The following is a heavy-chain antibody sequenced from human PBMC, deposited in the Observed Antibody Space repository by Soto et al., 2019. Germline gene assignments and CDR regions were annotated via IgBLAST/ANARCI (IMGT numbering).Heavy chain of an antibody. V-gene: IGHV1-2*04. D-gene: IGHD3-16*01. CDR2: INPKNGAT. CDR1: GYSFTGYS. Sequence: QVHLVQSGAEVKKPGASVKVSCKASGYSFTGYSMHWVRQAPGQGLEWMGWINPKNGATNYAHKFQGWVTMIRDTSLSPAYMELRNLKSDDPALYYCAIQDGGVVYWGQGTLVTVSS. J-gene: IGHJ4*02. CDR3: AIQDGGVVY.